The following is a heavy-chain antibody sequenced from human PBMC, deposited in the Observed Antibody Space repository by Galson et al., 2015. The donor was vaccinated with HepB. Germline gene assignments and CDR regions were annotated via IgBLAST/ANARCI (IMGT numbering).Heavy chain of an antibody. CDR1: GFTFSSYS. J-gene: IGHJ4*02. CDR3: ARGRGGSYSPLMNYFDY. V-gene: IGHV3-48*01. D-gene: IGHD1-26*01. CDR2: ISSSSSTI. Sequence: SLRLSCAASGFTFSSYSMNWVRQAPGKGLEWVSYISSSSSTIYYADSVKGRFTISRDNAKNSLYLQMNSLRAEDTAVYYCARGRGGSYSPLMNYFDYWGQGTLVTVSS.